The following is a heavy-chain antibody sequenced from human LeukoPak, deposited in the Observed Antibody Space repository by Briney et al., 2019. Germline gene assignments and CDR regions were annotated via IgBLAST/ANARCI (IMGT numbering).Heavy chain of an antibody. D-gene: IGHD4-17*01. V-gene: IGHV3-33*01. J-gene: IGHJ4*02. CDR3: ARTTVY. CDR2: IWYDGSNK. CDR1: XXTFSSYG. Sequence: CAXXXXTFSSYGXXWVRQAPGKGLEVVAVIWYDGSNKYYADYVKGRFTISRDNSNNTLYLQMNSLRAEDTAVYYCARTTVYWGQGTLVTVSS.